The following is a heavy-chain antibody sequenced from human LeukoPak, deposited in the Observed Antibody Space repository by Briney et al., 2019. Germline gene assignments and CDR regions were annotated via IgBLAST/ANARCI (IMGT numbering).Heavy chain of an antibody. CDR2: ISSSASTI. J-gene: IGHJ4*02. D-gene: IGHD1-26*01. CDR3: ARVGASYGALDY. CDR1: GFTFTNYE. Sequence: GGSLRLSCAASGFTFTNYEMNWVRQAPGKGLEWVSFISSSASTIFYADSVKGRFTISRDNARNSLYLQMNSLRFEDTAIYYCARVGASYGALDYWGQGALVTVSS. V-gene: IGHV3-48*03.